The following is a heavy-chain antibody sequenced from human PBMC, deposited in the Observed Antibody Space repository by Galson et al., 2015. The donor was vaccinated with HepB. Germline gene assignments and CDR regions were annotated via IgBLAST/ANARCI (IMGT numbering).Heavy chain of an antibody. CDR3: ARGDLGYCGSTSCYSVDC. CDR1: GSTFTGYY. V-gene: IGHV1-8*02. CDR2: MNPNSGNT. J-gene: IGHJ4*02. Sequence: SVKVSCKASGSTFTGYYMHWVRQAPGQGLEWTGWMNPNSGNTGYAQKFQGRVTMTRNTSINTAYMELSSLRSEDTAVYYCARGDLGYCGSTSCYSVDCWGQGTLVTVSS. D-gene: IGHD2-2*01.